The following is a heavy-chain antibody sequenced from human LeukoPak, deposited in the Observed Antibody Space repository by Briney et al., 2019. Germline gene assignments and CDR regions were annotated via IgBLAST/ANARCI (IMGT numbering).Heavy chain of an antibody. J-gene: IGHJ4*02. Sequence: PSETLSLTCTVSGGSISSGGYYWSWIRQHPGKGLEWVGYIYYSGSTYSNPSLKSRVTISVDTSKNQFSLNLSSVTAADTAVYYCARSLYGSGSSRWFWFDYWGQGTLVTVSS. CDR3: ARSLYGSGSSRWFWFDY. CDR2: IYYSGST. V-gene: IGHV4-31*03. D-gene: IGHD3-10*01. CDR1: GGSISSGGYY.